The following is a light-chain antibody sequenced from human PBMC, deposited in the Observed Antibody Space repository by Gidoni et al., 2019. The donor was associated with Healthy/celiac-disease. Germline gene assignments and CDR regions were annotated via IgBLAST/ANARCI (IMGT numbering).Light chain of an antibody. Sequence: IVMTQSPLSLPVTPGEPASISCRSSPSLLHSNGYNYLDWYLQKPGQSPQLLIYLGSNRASGVPDRFSGSGSGTDFTLKISRVEAEDVGVYYCMQALQTRTFXXXTKLEIK. CDR2: LGS. CDR1: PSLLHSNGYNY. CDR3: MQALQTRT. V-gene: IGKV2-28*01. J-gene: IGKJ2*01.